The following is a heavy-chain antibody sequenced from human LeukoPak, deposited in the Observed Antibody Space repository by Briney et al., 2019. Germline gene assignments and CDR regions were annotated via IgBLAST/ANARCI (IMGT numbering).Heavy chain of an antibody. CDR3: ARGRIAAAGTETFDY. CDR2: INHSGST. Sequence: SETLSRNGTGSGGSISNNYWSWIRQPPGKGLEWIGEINHSGSTNYNPSLKSRVPISVDTSKNQFSLKLSSVTAADTAVYYCARGRIAAAGTETFDYWGQGTLVTVSS. D-gene: IGHD6-13*01. V-gene: IGHV4-34*01. CDR1: GGSISNNY. J-gene: IGHJ4*02.